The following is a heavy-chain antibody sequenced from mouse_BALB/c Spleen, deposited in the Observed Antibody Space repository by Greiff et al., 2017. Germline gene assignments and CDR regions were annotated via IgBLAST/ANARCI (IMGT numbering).Heavy chain of an antibody. CDR2: IYPGSGNT. J-gene: IGHJ2*01. V-gene: IGHV1-77*01. D-gene: IGHD4-1*01. CDR1: GYTFTDYY. Sequence: VQLQQSGAELARPGASVKLSCKASGYTFTDYYINWVKQRTGQGLEWIGEIYPGSGNTYYNEKFKGKATLTADKSSSTAYMQLSSLTSEDSAVYFCARSANWDLDYWGQGTTLTVSS. CDR3: ARSANWDLDY.